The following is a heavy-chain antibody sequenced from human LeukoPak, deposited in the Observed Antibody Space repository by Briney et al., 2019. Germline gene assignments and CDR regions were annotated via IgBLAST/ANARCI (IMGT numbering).Heavy chain of an antibody. V-gene: IGHV5-51*01. CDR2: IYPGDSDT. D-gene: IGHD4-23*01. J-gene: IGHJ3*02. Sequence: GESLKISCKGSGYSFTSYWIGWVRQMPGKGLEWMGIIYPGDSDTRYSPSFQGQVTISADKSISTAYLQWSSLKASDTAMYYCARFGRYHSRPGVTTPVRPPGDAFDIWGQGTMVTVSS. CDR1: GYSFTSYW. CDR3: ARFGRYHSRPGVTTPVRPPGDAFDI.